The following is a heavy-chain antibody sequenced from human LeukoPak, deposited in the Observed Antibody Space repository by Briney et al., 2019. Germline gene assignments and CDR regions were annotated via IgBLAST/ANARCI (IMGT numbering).Heavy chain of an antibody. CDR2: LWSGTTT. V-gene: IGHV4-39*07. CDR3: ARGRRGNYFQDY. J-gene: IGHJ4*02. CDR1: GASIRSDTYY. D-gene: IGHD1-26*01. Sequence: SETLSLTCTVSGASIRSDTYYWAWIPRPPGKGRGWIGSLWSGTTTYYNPSLTSRVTIAVDTSKNQFSLILPSVTAADTAVYYCARGRRGNYFQDYWGQGTLVTVSS.